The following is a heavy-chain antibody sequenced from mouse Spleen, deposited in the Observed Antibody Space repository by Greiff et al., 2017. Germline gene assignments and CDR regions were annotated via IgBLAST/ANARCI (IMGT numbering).Heavy chain of an antibody. CDR2: INPSTGGT. V-gene: IGHV1-42*01. CDR3: ARDYYGTLRY. D-gene: IGHD1-1*01. J-gene: IGHJ4*01. Sequence: EVQLQQSGPELVKPGASVKISCKASGYSFTGYYMNWVKQSPEKSLEWIGEINPSTGGTTYNQKFKAKATLTVDKSSSTAYMQLKSLTSEDSAVYYCARDYYGTLRYWGQGTSVTVSS. CDR1: GYSFTGYY.